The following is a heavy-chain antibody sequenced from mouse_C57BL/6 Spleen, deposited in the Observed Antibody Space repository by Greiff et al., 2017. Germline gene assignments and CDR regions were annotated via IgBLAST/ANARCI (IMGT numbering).Heavy chain of an antibody. D-gene: IGHD5-1*01. Sequence: EVKLMESGGGLVKPGGSLKLSCAASGFTFSDYGMHWVRQAPEQGLEWVAYISSCSSTIYYADTVKGRFTISRDNAKNTLFLQMTRLGSEDTAMYYCARGGIRLPTLDYWGQGTTLTVSS. CDR1: GFTFSDYG. V-gene: IGHV5-17*01. CDR3: ARGGIRLPTLDY. J-gene: IGHJ2*01. CDR2: ISSCSSTI.